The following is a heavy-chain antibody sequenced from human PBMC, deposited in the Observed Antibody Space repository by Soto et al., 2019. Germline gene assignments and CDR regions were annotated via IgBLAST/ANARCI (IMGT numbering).Heavy chain of an antibody. V-gene: IGHV4-34*01. CDR2: INHSGST. D-gene: IGHD2-8*01. Sequence: PSETLSLTCAVYGGSFSGYYWSWIRQPPGKGLEWIGEINHSGSTNYNPSLKSRVTISVDTSKNQFSLKLSSVTAADTAVYYCAREKDVLMVYANWFDPWGQGTLVTVSS. CDR3: AREKDVLMVYANWFDP. CDR1: GGSFSGYY. J-gene: IGHJ5*02.